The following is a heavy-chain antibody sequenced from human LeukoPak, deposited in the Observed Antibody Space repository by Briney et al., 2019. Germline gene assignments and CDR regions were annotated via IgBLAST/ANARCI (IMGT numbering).Heavy chain of an antibody. CDR3: TRVPTAYYYYYGMDV. J-gene: IGHJ6*02. D-gene: IGHD4-17*01. Sequence: GGSLRLSCTASGFTFGDYAMSWFRQAPGKGLEWVGFIRSKAYGGTTEYAASVKGRFTISRDDSKSIAYLQMNSLKTEDTAVYYCTRVPTAYYYYYGMDVWGQGTTVTVSS. CDR2: IRSKAYGGTT. CDR1: GFTFGDYA. V-gene: IGHV3-49*03.